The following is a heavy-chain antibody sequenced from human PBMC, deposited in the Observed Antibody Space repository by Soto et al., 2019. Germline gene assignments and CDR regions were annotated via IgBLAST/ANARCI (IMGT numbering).Heavy chain of an antibody. CDR1: GGSISSSNW. D-gene: IGHD3-22*01. V-gene: IGHV4-4*02. CDR2: IYHSGST. CDR3: ARSGYYYSSGYYFRACVP. Sequence: SLTCAVSGGSISSSNWWSWVRQPPGTGLEWIGEIYHSGSTNYNPSLKSRVTISVDKSKNQFSLKLSSVTAADTAVYYCARSGYYYSSGYYFRACVPWGQGTLGTGS. J-gene: IGHJ5*02.